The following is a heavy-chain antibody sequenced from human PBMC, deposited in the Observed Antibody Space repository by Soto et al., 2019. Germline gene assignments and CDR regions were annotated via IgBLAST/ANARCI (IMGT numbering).Heavy chain of an antibody. D-gene: IGHD3-3*01. CDR2: IYYSGST. CDR3: ARDGPLRFMEWSRNYYYGMDV. J-gene: IGHJ6*02. CDR1: GGSISSGDYY. V-gene: IGHV4-30-4*01. Sequence: QVQLQESGPGLVKPSQTLSLTCTVSGGSISSGDYYWSWIRQPPGKGLEWIGYIYYSGSTYYNPSLKRRVTISVDTSKNQFSLKVSSVTAADTAVYYCARDGPLRFMEWSRNYYYGMDVCGQGTTVTVSS.